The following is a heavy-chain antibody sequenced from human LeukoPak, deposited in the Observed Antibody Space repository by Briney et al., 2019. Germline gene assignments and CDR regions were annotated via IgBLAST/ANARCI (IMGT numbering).Heavy chain of an antibody. J-gene: IGHJ5*02. D-gene: IGHD3-10*01. V-gene: IGHV1-8*01. CDR3: ARSSVLLWFGGAEDWFDP. Sequence: ASVKVSCKASGYTFTSYDINWVRQATGQGLEWMGRMNPNSGNTGYAQKFQGRVTMTRNTSISTAYMELSSLRSEDTAVYYCARSSVLLWFGGAEDWFDPWGQGTLVTVSS. CDR1: GYTFTSYD. CDR2: MNPNSGNT.